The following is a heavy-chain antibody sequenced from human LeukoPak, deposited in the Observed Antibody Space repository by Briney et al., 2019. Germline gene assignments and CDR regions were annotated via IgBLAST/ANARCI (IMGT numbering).Heavy chain of an antibody. CDR3: ARQRQGSFGF. V-gene: IGHV3-48*02. Sequence: ETLSLTCAVSGDSIISINWWSWVRQAPGKGLEWVSYISSSSTTIYYADSVKGRFTISRDNAKNSLYLQMNSLRDEDTAVYYCARQRQGSFGFWGQGTLVTVSS. CDR1: GDSIISINW. J-gene: IGHJ4*02. D-gene: IGHD2-15*01. CDR2: ISSSSTTI.